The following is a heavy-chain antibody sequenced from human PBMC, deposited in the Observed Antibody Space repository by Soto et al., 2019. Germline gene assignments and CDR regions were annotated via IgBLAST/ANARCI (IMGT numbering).Heavy chain of an antibody. CDR3: ARQPHCSGGSCYSWAGDY. Sequence: QVQLVESGGGVVQPGRSLRLSCAASGFTFSSYAMHWVRQAPGKGLEWVAVISYDGSNKYYADSVKGRFTISRDNSKNTLYLQMNSRIAEDTAVYYCARQPHCSGGSCYSWAGDYWGQGTLVTVSS. D-gene: IGHD2-15*01. CDR1: GFTFSSYA. CDR2: ISYDGSNK. V-gene: IGHV3-30-3*01. J-gene: IGHJ4*02.